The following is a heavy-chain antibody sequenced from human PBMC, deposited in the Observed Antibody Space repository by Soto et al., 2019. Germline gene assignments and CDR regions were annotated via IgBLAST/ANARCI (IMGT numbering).Heavy chain of an antibody. CDR3: AKKYSYGSGSYLYHFDY. D-gene: IGHD3-10*01. V-gene: IGHV3-23*01. Sequence: EVKLLESGGSLVQPGGSPRLSCAASGFNFNNYAMTWVRQAPGKGLEWVSTIIAGGESTYYADSVKGRFSISRDNSQNTLYLQMNSLRADDTALYYCAKKYSYGSGSYLYHFDYWGQGTLVTVSS. J-gene: IGHJ4*02. CDR2: IIAGGEST. CDR1: GFNFNNYA.